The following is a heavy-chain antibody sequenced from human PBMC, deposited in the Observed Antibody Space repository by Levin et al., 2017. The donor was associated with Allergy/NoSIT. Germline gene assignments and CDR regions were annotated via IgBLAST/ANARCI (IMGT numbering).Heavy chain of an antibody. CDR3: AKAAYDFSTELTMYYFDT. D-gene: IGHD3-9*01. CDR2: ISGRTGTT. Sequence: PGGSLRLSCAASGFNFRTYAMSWVRQAPGKGLEWVSGISGRTGTTFYADSVKGRFTISRDNSKSPLSLQLNSLGVEDTAVYYCAKAAYDFSTELTMYYFDTWGRGSLVTVSS. J-gene: IGHJ4*02. V-gene: IGHV3-23*01. CDR1: GFNFRTYA.